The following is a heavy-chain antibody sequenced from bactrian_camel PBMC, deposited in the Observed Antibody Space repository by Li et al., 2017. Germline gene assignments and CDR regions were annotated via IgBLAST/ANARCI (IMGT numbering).Heavy chain of an antibody. CDR1: GFTFSSYV. Sequence: HVQLVESGGDLVQPGGSLRLSCVGSGFTFSSYVMSWVRRAPGKGLEWVSTIKSNNDLTSYADPVKGRFTISRDNAKNTLYLQLNSLKTEDTAMYYCAKGLNGGSRYPTEYDYWGQGTQVTVS. CDR3: AKGLNGGSRYPTEYDY. D-gene: IGHD5*01. J-gene: IGHJ4*01. V-gene: IGHV3S1*01. CDR2: IKSNNDLT.